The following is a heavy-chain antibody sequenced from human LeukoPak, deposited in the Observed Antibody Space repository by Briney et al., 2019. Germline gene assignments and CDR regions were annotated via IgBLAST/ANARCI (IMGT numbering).Heavy chain of an antibody. V-gene: IGHV4-39*01. CDR1: GGSISSSSYY. CDR2: MYYSGST. J-gene: IGHJ4*02. D-gene: IGHD5-24*01. CDR3: ARQGRDGYNLPDY. Sequence: KTSETLSLTFTVSGGSISSSSYYWGWIRQPPGKGLEWIGSMYYSGSTYYNPSLKSRVTISVDTSKNQFSLKLSSVTAADTAVYYCARQGRDGYNLPDYWGQGTLVTVSS.